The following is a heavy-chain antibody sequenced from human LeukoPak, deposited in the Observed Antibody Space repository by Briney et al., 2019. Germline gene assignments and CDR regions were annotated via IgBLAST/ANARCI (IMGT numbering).Heavy chain of an antibody. CDR1: GGSIDTRSYY. V-gene: IGHV4-39*07. Sequence: PSETLSLTCTVSGGSIDTRSYYWGWIRQPPGKGLEWIGEINHSGSTNYNPSLKSRVTISVDTSKNQFSLKLSSVTAADTAVYYCARPKGIGRYYGSGSYYDYWGQGTLVTVSS. D-gene: IGHD3-10*01. CDR3: ARPKGIGRYYGSGSYYDY. CDR2: INHSGST. J-gene: IGHJ4*02.